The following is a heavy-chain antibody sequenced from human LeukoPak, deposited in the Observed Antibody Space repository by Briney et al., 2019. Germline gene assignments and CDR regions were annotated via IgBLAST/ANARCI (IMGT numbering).Heavy chain of an antibody. CDR1: GYTFTSYG. CDR2: ISAYNGNT. Sequence: ASVKVSCKASGYTFTSYGISWVRQAPGQGLEWMGWISAYNGNTNYAQKLQGRVTMTTDTSTSTAYMELRSLRSDDTAVYYCARLPQLHYYYYYMDVWGKGTTVTISS. V-gene: IGHV1-18*01. J-gene: IGHJ6*03. CDR3: ARLPQLHYYYYYMDV. D-gene: IGHD2-2*01.